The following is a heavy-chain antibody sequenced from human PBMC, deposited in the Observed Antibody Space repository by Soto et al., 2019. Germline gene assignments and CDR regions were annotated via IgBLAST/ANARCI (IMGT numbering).Heavy chain of an antibody. CDR3: ARVSLRDAFDI. D-gene: IGHD4-17*01. V-gene: IGHV3-72*01. CDR1: GFTFSDHY. CDR2: TRNKANSYTT. Sequence: GGSLRLSCAASGFTFSDHYMDWVRQAPGKGLEWVGRTRNKANSYTTEYAASVKGRFTISRDDSKNSLYLQMNSLKTEDTAMYYCARVSLRDAFDIWGQGTMVTVSS. J-gene: IGHJ3*02.